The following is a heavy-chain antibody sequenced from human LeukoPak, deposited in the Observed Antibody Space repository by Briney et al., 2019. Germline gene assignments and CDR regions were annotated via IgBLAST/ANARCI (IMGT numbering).Heavy chain of an antibody. CDR2: MYYSGST. CDR1: GGSISSYY. V-gene: IGHV4-59*01. Sequence: SETLSLTCTVSGGSISSYYWSWIRQPPGKGLEWIGYMYYSGSTNYNPSTNYNPSLKSRVTISVDTSKNQFSLKLSSVTAADTAVYYCARDVGYYGSGSEYWGQGTLVTVSS. J-gene: IGHJ4*02. CDR3: ARDVGYYGSGSEY. D-gene: IGHD3-10*01.